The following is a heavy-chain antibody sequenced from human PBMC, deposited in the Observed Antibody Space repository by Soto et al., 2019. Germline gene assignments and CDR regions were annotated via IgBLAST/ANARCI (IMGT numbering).Heavy chain of an antibody. J-gene: IGHJ4*02. CDR1: GFTFSSYW. CDR3: ARDGYYGSGSYYDY. Sequence: PXGSLRLSCADAGFTFSSYWMSWVRQAPGKGLEWVANIKQDGSEKYYVDSVKGRFTISRDNAKNSLYLQMNSLRAEDTAVYYCARDGYYGSGSYYDYWGQGPLVTVSS. CDR2: IKQDGSEK. V-gene: IGHV3-7*01. D-gene: IGHD3-10*01.